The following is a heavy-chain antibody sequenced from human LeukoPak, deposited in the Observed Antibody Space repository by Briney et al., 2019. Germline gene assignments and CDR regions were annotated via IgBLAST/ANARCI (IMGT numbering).Heavy chain of an antibody. V-gene: IGHV1-2*02. CDR3: ARGREDIVVVPAPNLDFDY. J-gene: IGHJ4*02. CDR2: INPNSGGT. CDR1: GYTFTGYY. Sequence: ASVKVSCKASGYTFTGYYMHWVRQAPGQGLEWMGWINPNSGGTNYAQKFQGRVTMTRDTSISTAYMELRSLRSDDTAVYYCARGREDIVVVPAPNLDFDYWGQGTLVTVSS. D-gene: IGHD2-2*01.